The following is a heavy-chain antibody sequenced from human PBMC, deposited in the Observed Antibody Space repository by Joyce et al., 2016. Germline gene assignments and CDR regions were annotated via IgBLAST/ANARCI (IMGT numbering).Heavy chain of an antibody. Sequence: EVQLVESGGGLVQSGGSLRLSCAASGFSFRGYWLHWVRQAPGKGLGWVSRINTDGSITRFADSWKGRFTISRDNAKNTLYLQMNSLRAEDTAVYYCVRGISARPGGPNWFDPWGQGTLVTVSS. CDR2: INTDGSIT. CDR1: GFSFRGYW. J-gene: IGHJ5*02. V-gene: IGHV3-74*01. CDR3: VRGISARPGGPNWFDP. D-gene: IGHD6-6*01.